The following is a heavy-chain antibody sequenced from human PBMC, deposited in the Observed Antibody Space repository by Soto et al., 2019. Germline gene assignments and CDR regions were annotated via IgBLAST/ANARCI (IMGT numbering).Heavy chain of an antibody. V-gene: IGHV3-30*18. CDR2: ISYDGSNK. CDR3: AKAPDVITA. CDR1: GFTFSSYG. Sequence: GSLRLSCAASGFTFSSYGMHWVRQAPGKGLEWVAVISYDGSNKYYADSVKGRFTISRDNSKNTLYLQMNSLRAEDTAVYYCAKAPDVITAWGQGTLVTVSS. J-gene: IGHJ5*02. D-gene: IGHD2-21*01.